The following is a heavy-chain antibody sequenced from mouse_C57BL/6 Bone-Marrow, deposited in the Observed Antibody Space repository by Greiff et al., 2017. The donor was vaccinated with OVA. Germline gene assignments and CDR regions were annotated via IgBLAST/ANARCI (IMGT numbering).Heavy chain of an antibody. CDR2: IHPSDSDT. CDR3: ARIVGYDYDPPFAY. CDR1: GYTFTSYW. V-gene: IGHV1-74*01. J-gene: IGHJ3*01. D-gene: IGHD2-4*01. Sequence: QVQLQQPGAELVKPGASVKVSCKASGYTFTSYWMHWVKQRPGQGLEWIGRIHPSDSDTNYKQKFKGKATLTVDKSSSTAYMQLSSLTSEDSAVYYWARIVGYDYDPPFAYWGQGTLVTVSA.